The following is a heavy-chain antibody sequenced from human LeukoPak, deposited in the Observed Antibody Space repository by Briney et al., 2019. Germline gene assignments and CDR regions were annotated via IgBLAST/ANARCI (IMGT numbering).Heavy chain of an antibody. CDR1: GYTFTSYG. CDR3: ARDLITIFGVVISHYYMDV. D-gene: IGHD3-3*01. V-gene: IGHV1-18*01. CDR2: ISAYNGNT. J-gene: IGHJ6*03. Sequence: VASVKVSCKASGYTFTSYGISWVRQAPGQGLEWMGWISAYNGNTNYAQKLQGRVTMTTDTPTSTAYMELRSLRSDDTAVYYCARDLITIFGVVISHYYMDVWGKGTTVTVSS.